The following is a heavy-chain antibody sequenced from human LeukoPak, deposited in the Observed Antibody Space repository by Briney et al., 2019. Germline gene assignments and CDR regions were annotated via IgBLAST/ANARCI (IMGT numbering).Heavy chain of an antibody. CDR3: ASAPRQGSIGSLDY. CDR1: GGSISSSTYY. V-gene: IGHV4-39*02. Sequence: PSETLSLTCTVSGGSISSSTYYWGWIRQPPGQGLEWIGAIYYTGTTYYNPSLRSRVTISVDTSKNHFSLNLSSVTAADTALYYCASAPRQGSIGSLDYWGQGTLVTVSS. J-gene: IGHJ4*02. CDR2: IYYTGTT. D-gene: IGHD3-10*01.